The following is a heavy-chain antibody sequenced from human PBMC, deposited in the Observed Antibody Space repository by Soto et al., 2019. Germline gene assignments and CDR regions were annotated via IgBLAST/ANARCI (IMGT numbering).Heavy chain of an antibody. CDR2: IASAGAA. J-gene: IGHJ5*02. Sequence: EVQLVESGGGLVQPGGSLRVSCAASGFTFSSHDMHWVLQVTGKGVEWVLGIASAGAAKYLASVKGRFTISRKNAKNSLYLQEKSLRAEDTAMYYCTRGGIWGVSWNWFDTWGQGTRVTVSS. D-gene: IGHD3-10*01. V-gene: IGHV3-13*04. CDR3: TRGGIWGVSWNWFDT. CDR1: GFTFSSHD.